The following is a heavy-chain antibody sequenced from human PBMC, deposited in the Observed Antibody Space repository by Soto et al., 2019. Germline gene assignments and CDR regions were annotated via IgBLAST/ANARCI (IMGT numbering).Heavy chain of an antibody. J-gene: IGHJ5*02. CDR3: AKDPSNTSGNRIWFDP. V-gene: IGHV1-18*04. CDR2: ISCYNGDT. CDR1: GYTFRSHG. Sequence: ASVKVSCKTSGYTFRSHGITWVRQAPGQGLEWMGWISCYNGDTNYAQKFRDRVTLTTDTPTSTAYMELRSLRFDDTAVYYCAKDPSNTSGNRIWFDPWGQGTIVTVSS. D-gene: IGHD1-26*01.